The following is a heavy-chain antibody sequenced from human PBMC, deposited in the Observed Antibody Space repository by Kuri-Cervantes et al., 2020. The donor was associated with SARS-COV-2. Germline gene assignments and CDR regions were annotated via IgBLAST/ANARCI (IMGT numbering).Heavy chain of an antibody. CDR2: ISGSGGST. Sequence: GGSLRLSCAASGFSFSSYGMSWVRQAPGKGLEWVSAISGSGGSTYYADSVKGRFTISRDNSKNTLYLQMNSLRAEDTAVYYCAKGSGAVTGVFDYWGQGTLVSVSS. D-gene: IGHD2-21*02. CDR1: GFSFSSYG. J-gene: IGHJ4*02. V-gene: IGHV3-23*01. CDR3: AKGSGAVTGVFDY.